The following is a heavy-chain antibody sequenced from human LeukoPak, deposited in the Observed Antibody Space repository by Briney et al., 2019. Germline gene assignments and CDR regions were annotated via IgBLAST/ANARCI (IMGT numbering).Heavy chain of an antibody. Sequence: GGSLRLSCAASGFPFSSYAMSWVRQSPEKGLEWVSAINGGGGGTYYVDSVKGRFTISRDNSKNTLYLQMVSLRAEDTAVYYCARDPRYIYHSGGYFPQYFDSWGQGTLVTVSS. CDR1: GFPFSSYA. J-gene: IGHJ4*02. CDR3: ARDPRYIYHSGGYFPQYFDS. D-gene: IGHD3-22*01. V-gene: IGHV3-23*01. CDR2: INGGGGGT.